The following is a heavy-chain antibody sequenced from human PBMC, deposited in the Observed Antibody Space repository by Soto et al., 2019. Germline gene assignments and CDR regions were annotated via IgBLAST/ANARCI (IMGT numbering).Heavy chain of an antibody. V-gene: IGHV1-18*01. CDR3: ARDSDIVATIFDY. Sequence: QVQLVQSGAEVKKPGASVKVSCKASGYTFTSDGISWVRQAPGQGLEWMGWISAYNGNTNYAQKLQGRVTMTTYPSTSTAYMELRSLRSAATAVYYCARDSDIVATIFDYWGQGTLVTVSS. J-gene: IGHJ4*02. D-gene: IGHD5-12*01. CDR1: GYTFTSDG. CDR2: ISAYNGNT.